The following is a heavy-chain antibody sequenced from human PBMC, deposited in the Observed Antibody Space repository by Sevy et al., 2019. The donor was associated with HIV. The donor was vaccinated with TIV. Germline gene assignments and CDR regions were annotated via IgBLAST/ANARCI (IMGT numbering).Heavy chain of an antibody. CDR1: GGSISSSSYY. V-gene: IGHV4-39*01. J-gene: IGHJ4*02. Sequence: SETLSLTCTVSGGSISSSSYYWDWIRQPPGKGLEWIGSIYYSGSTYYNPSLKSRVTISVDTSKNQFSLKLSSVTAADTAVYYCARGQWLVHDYWGQGTLVTVSS. CDR3: ARGQWLVHDY. CDR2: IYYSGST. D-gene: IGHD6-19*01.